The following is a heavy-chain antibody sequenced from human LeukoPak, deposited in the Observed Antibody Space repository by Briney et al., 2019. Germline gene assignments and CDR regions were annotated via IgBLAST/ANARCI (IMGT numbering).Heavy chain of an antibody. CDR2: IKTDGSIT. J-gene: IGHJ4*02. D-gene: IGHD4-17*01. CDR1: GFSFSVYW. V-gene: IGHV3-74*01. Sequence: GGSLRLSCAASGFSFSVYWMHWVRQAPGKGPVWVSRIKTDGSITDYADSVKGRFTISRDNAKNTLYLQMNSLRAEDTAVYYCARDGDLYYFDYWGQGTLVTVSS. CDR3: ARDGDLYYFDY.